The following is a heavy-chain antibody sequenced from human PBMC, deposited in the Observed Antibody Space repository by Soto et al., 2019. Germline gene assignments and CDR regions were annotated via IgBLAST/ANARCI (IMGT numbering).Heavy chain of an antibody. V-gene: IGHV4-59*08. J-gene: IGHJ4*02. Sequence: NRSLTCRVSLASVTTTYWLLIRQPPGKGLEWIGYIHYSGNSFYNPSLKSRVTISVDRSKNQFSLKLSSVTAADTAVYYCARQRPLTTFDYWGQGNLVTVSS. CDR2: IHYSGNS. CDR3: ARQRPLTTFDY. CDR1: LASVTTTY. D-gene: IGHD1-1*01.